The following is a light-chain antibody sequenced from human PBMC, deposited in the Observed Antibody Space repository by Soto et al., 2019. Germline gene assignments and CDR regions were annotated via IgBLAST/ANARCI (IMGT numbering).Light chain of an antibody. V-gene: IGKV3D-15*02. J-gene: IGKJ4*01. CDR2: DAS. CDR3: QQYGNSPLT. Sequence: EIVMTQSPATLSVSPGERATLSCRASQSVGSDLAWYQQKPGQAPRLLIYDASNRATGIPARFSGSGSGTDFTLTISRLEPEDFALYYCQQYGNSPLTFGGGTKVDI. CDR1: QSVGSD.